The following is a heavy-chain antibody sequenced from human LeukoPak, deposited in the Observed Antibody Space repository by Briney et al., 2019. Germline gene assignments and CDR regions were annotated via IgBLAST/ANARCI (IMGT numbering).Heavy chain of an antibody. D-gene: IGHD6-13*01. CDR1: GGSVSSGSYD. Sequence: PSETLSLTCTVSGGSVSSGSYDWGWIRQPAGKGLEWIGYIYYSGSTNYNPSLKSRVTISVDTSKNQFSLKLSSVTAADTAVYYCARLIAAAGLNFDYWGQGTLVTVSS. CDR2: IYYSGST. CDR3: ARLIAAAGLNFDY. J-gene: IGHJ4*02. V-gene: IGHV4-61*01.